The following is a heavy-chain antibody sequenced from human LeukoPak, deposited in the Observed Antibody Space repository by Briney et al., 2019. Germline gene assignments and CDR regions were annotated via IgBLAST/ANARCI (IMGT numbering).Heavy chain of an antibody. J-gene: IGHJ3*02. Sequence: SETLSLTCAVYGGSFSGYYWSWIRQPPGKGLEWIGEINHSGSTNYNPSLKSRVTISVDTSKNQFSLKLSSVTAADTAVYYCARVLESSSEAFDIWGQGTMVIVYS. V-gene: IGHV4-34*01. CDR2: INHSGST. CDR3: ARVLESSSEAFDI. CDR1: GGSFSGYY. D-gene: IGHD6-13*01.